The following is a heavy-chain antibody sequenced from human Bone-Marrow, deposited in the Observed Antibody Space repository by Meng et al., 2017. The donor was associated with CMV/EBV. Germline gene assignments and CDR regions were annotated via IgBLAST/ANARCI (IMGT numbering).Heavy chain of an antibody. Sequence: SVKVSCKASGGTFSSYAISWVRQAPGQGLEWMGGIIPIFGTANYAQKFQGRVTITTDESTSTAYMELSSLRSEDTAVYYCARDLAVAGRGAYYPPGDLYHYYGMDVWGQGTTVTVSS. D-gene: IGHD6-19*01. CDR3: ARDLAVAGRGAYYPPGDLYHYYGMDV. CDR1: GGTFSSYA. J-gene: IGHJ6*02. V-gene: IGHV1-69*05. CDR2: IIPIFGTA.